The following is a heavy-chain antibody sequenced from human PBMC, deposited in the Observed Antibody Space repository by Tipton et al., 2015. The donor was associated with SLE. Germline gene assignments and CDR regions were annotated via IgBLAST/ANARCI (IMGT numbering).Heavy chain of an antibody. CDR3: ARNRRDDYAEPPWFFDL. CDR2: IYYSGST. V-gene: IGHV4-59*01. CDR1: GGSISRYY. Sequence: TLSLTCTVSGGSISRYYWSWIRQSPEKGLEWIGYIYYSGSTKYNPSLESRVTISVDTSKNQFSLNLTSMTAADTAVYYCARNRRDDYAEPPWFFDLWGRGTLVTVSS. D-gene: IGHD4-17*01. J-gene: IGHJ2*01.